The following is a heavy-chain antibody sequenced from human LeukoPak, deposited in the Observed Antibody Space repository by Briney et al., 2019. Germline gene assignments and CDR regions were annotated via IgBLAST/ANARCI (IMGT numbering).Heavy chain of an antibody. CDR1: GGTFSSYT. Sequence: GASVKVSCKASGGTFSSYTISWERQAPGQGLEWMGRIIPILGIANYAQKFQGRVTITADRSTSTAYMELSSLRSEDTAVYYCARDRGGIGDAFDIWGQGTMVTVSS. V-gene: IGHV1-69*04. CDR2: IIPILGIA. J-gene: IGHJ3*02. CDR3: ARDRGGIGDAFDI. D-gene: IGHD3-16*01.